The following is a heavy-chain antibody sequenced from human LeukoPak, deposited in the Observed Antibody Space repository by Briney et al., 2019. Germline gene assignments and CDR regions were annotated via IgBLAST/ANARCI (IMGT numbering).Heavy chain of an antibody. V-gene: IGHV1-2*02. Sequence: ASVKVSCKASGYTFTRYGVNWVRQAPGQGLEWMGWINPHSGDTKSVQWFQGRVTMTRDTSISTAYMELSRLRSDDTAVYYCARGGVGAGTGAFDLWGQGTMVTVSS. CDR2: INPHSGDT. J-gene: IGHJ3*01. CDR1: GYTFTRYG. D-gene: IGHD6-19*01. CDR3: ARGGVGAGTGAFDL.